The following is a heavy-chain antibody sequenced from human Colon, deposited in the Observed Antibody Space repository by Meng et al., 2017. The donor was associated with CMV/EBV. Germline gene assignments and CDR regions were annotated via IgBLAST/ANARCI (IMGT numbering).Heavy chain of an antibody. CDR2: IYSGGSTT. J-gene: IGHJ4*02. D-gene: IGHD6-13*01. Sequence: GESLKISCAASGFTFDDYGMIWVRQAPGKGLEWVSVIYSGGSTTSYADSVKGRFTISRDNSRNMVYLQMNSLRAEDTAVYYCGKQLAAAGLCIDYWGQGTLVTVSS. CDR1: GFTFDDYG. CDR3: GKQLAAAGLCIDY. V-gene: IGHV3-23*03.